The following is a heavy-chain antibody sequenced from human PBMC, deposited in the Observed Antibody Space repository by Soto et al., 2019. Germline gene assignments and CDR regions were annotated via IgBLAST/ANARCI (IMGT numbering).Heavy chain of an antibody. Sequence: GGSLRLSCAASGFTFSSYSMSWVRQAPGKGLEWVSAISGSGGSTYYADSVKGRFTISRDNSKNTLYLQMNSLRAEDTAVYYCAKPPYDFWSGYYSVDPWGQGTLVTSPQ. V-gene: IGHV3-23*01. D-gene: IGHD3-3*01. CDR3: AKPPYDFWSGYYSVDP. CDR2: ISGSGGST. CDR1: GFTFSSYS. J-gene: IGHJ5*02.